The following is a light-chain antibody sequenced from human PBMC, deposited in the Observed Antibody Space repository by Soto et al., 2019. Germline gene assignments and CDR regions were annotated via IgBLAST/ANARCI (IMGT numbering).Light chain of an antibody. CDR3: QSYDISLSVSVV. V-gene: IGLV1-40*01. CDR1: NSNNKAGYD. J-gene: IGLJ2*01. Sequence: QSVLTQPPSGSGAPGQRVTISCTGSNSNNKAGYDVQWYQQLPGAAPRLLIFGNTIRPSGVPDRFSGSRSGTSASLAISGLQAEDEADYYCQSYDISLSVSVVFGGGTKVTVL. CDR2: GNT.